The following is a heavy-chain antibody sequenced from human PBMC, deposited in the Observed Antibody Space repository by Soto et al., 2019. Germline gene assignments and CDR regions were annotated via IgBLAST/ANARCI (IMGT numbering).Heavy chain of an antibody. CDR3: ARDEARVLRFLEWSHYFDY. J-gene: IGHJ4*02. CDR1: GYTFTSYG. D-gene: IGHD3-3*01. Sequence: ASVKVSCKASGYTFTSYGISWVRQAPGQGLEWMGWISAYNGNTNYAQKLQGRVTMTTDTSTSTAYMELRSLRSDDTAVYYCARDEARVLRFLEWSHYFDYWGQGTLVTVSS. CDR2: ISAYNGNT. V-gene: IGHV1-18*01.